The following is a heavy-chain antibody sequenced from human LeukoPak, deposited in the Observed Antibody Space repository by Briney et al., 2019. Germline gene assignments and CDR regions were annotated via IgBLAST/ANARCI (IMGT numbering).Heavy chain of an antibody. CDR2: IYRGGST. Sequence: PGGSLRLSGPASGFTVISNDMSGVRRAPGKGRGRGSAIYRGGSTYNADSVKGRFTISRDNSKNTLYLQMNSLRAEDTAVYYCAREESSPHYYDSSGPMDVWGKGTTVTVSS. V-gene: IGHV3-53*01. D-gene: IGHD3-22*01. J-gene: IGHJ6*04. CDR1: GFTVISND. CDR3: AREESSPHYYDSSGPMDV.